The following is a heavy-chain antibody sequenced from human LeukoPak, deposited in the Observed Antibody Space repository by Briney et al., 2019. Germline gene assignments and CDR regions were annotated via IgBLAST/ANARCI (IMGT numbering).Heavy chain of an antibody. CDR2: IYYSGST. V-gene: IGHV4-59*01. CDR1: GGSISSYY. J-gene: IGHJ4*02. Sequence: SETLSLTCTVSGGSISSYYWSWIRQPPGKGLEWIGYIYYSGSTNYNPSLKSRVTISVDTSKNQFSLKLSSVTAADTAVYYCARGDPIYCSGGSCYYYWGQGTLVTVSS. D-gene: IGHD2-15*01. CDR3: ARGDPIYCSGGSCYYY.